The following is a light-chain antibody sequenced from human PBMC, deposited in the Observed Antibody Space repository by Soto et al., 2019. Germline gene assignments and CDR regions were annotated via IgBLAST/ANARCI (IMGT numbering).Light chain of an antibody. Sequence: EIVLTQSPATLSLSPGERATLSCRTSQGVGHYLAWYQQTPGQAPRLLIYDSSNRAAGIPARFSGSGSGTDFTLTISSREPEDFAVYFCQPRSSWRITFGQGTRLDIK. CDR1: QGVGHY. J-gene: IGKJ5*01. CDR3: QPRSSWRIT. V-gene: IGKV3-11*01. CDR2: DSS.